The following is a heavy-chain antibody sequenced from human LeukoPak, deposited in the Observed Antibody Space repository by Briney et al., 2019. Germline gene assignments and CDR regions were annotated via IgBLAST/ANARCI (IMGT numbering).Heavy chain of an antibody. J-gene: IGHJ4*02. D-gene: IGHD4-17*01. V-gene: IGHV3-9*01. CDR3: AKAHYGDYPRSDY. CDR1: GFTFDDYA. Sequence: SLRLSCAASGFTFDDYAMHWVRQAPGKGLEWVSGISWNSGSIGYADSVKGRFTISRDNAKNSLYLQMNSLRAEDTALYYCAKAHYGDYPRSDYWGQGTLVTVSS. CDR2: ISWNSGSI.